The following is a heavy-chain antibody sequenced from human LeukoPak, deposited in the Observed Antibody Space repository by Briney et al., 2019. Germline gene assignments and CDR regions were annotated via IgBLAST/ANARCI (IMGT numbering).Heavy chain of an antibody. CDR1: GYSISSDYY. CDR2: IYHSGST. V-gene: IGHV4-38-2*02. Sequence: SETLSLTCTVSGYSISSDYYWGWIRQPPGKGLEWIGSIYHSGSTYYNPSLKSRVTISVDTSKNQFSLKLSSVTAADTAVYFCARGPYSYDSSGAFDIWGQGTMVTVSS. CDR3: ARGPYSYDSSGAFDI. D-gene: IGHD3-22*01. J-gene: IGHJ3*02.